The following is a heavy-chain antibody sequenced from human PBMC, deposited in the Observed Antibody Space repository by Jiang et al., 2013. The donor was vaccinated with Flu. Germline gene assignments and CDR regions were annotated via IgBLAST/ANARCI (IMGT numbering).Heavy chain of an antibody. D-gene: IGHD1-14*01. V-gene: IGHV4-34*01. CDR2: INHSGST. J-gene: IGHJ4*02. CDR1: GGSFSGYY. CDR3: ARSPNHDY. Sequence: LKPSETLSLTCAVYGGSFSGYYWSWIRQPPGKGLEWIGEINHSGSTNYNPSLKSRVTISVDTSKNQFSLKLSSVTAADTAVYYCARSPNHDYWGQGTLVTVSS.